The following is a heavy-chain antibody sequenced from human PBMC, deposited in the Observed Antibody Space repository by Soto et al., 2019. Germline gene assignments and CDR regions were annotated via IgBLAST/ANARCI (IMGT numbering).Heavy chain of an antibody. CDR2: IYYSGST. CDR1: GGSISRYY. D-gene: IGHD3-22*01. CDR3: ASADYYESTLYDY. Sequence: PSETRSLTCTVSGGSISRYYWSWIRQPPGKGVEGIGYIYYSGSTNYNPSLKSRVTISVDTSKNQFSLKLSSVPAADTAVYYCASADYYESTLYDYWGQGTLVTVS. V-gene: IGHV4-59*01. J-gene: IGHJ4*02.